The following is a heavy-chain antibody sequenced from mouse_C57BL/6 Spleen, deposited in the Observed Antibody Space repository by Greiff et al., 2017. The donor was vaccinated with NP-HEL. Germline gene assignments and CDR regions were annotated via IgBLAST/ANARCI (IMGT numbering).Heavy chain of an antibody. Sequence: QVHVKQPGTELVKPGASVKLSCKASGYTFTSYWMHWVKQRPGQGLEWIGNINPSNGGTNYNEKFKSKATLTVDKSSSTAYMQLSSLTSEDSAVYYCARRDYGDGGYFDVWGTGTTVTVSS. CDR1: GYTFTSYW. J-gene: IGHJ1*03. CDR2: INPSNGGT. D-gene: IGHD2-13*01. CDR3: ARRDYGDGGYFDV. V-gene: IGHV1-53*01.